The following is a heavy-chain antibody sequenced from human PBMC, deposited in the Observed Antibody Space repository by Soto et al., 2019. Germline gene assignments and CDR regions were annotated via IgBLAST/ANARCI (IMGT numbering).Heavy chain of an antibody. J-gene: IGHJ6*04. CDR2: IDNAGTDS. D-gene: IGHD3-10*01. V-gene: IGHV3-74*01. CDR1: GFTLSGRS. Sequence: EVQLVESGGGLVQPGGSLRLSCAASGFTLSGRSMHWVRQAPGKGLVWVSGIDNAGTDSTYADSVKGRFTSSRDNAKKMRYLEMNRLRVEETAVYYCARGWFGQDVWGKGTTVTVSS. CDR3: ARGWFGQDV.